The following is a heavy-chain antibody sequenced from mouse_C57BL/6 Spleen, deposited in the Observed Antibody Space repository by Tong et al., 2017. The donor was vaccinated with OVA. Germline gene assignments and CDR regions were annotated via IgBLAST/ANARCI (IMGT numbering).Heavy chain of an antibody. CDR1: GYSFTGYY. Sequence: EVQLQESGPELVKPGASVKISCKASGYSFTGYYMNWVKQSPEKSLEWIGEINPSTGGTTYNQKFKAKATLTVDKSSSTAYMQLKSLTSEDSAVYYCAHNWEFAYWGQGTLVTVSA. V-gene: IGHV1-42*01. D-gene: IGHD4-1*01. CDR3: AHNWEFAY. CDR2: INPSTGGT. J-gene: IGHJ3*01.